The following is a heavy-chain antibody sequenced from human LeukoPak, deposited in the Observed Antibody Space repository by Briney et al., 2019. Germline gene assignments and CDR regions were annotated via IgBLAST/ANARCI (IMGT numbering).Heavy chain of an antibody. CDR2: IYTSGST. CDR3: ARDRCSSTSCYLFYMDV. J-gene: IGHJ6*03. D-gene: IGHD2-2*01. V-gene: IGHV4-4*07. CDR1: GGSISSYY. Sequence: SETLSLTCTVSGGSISSYYWSWIRQPAGKGLEWIGPIYTSGSTNYNPSLKSRVTMSVDTSKNQFSLKLSSVTAADTAVYYCARDRCSSTSCYLFYMDVWGKGTTVTVSS.